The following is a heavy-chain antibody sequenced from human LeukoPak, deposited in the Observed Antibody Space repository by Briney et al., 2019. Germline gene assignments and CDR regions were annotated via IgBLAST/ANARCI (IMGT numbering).Heavy chain of an antibody. D-gene: IGHD3-10*01. J-gene: IGHJ4*02. CDR2: VHPRSGET. V-gene: IGHV1-2*02. CDR3: ARDGEYGTGSYYRGCLDY. Sequence: GASVKVSCKASGYSFTAFYIHWVRQAPGQGLEWMGWVHPRSGETNYAYKFRGRVTMTRDTSISTAYMDLGSLGSDDTAVYYCARDGEYGTGSYYRGCLDYWGQGILVTVSS. CDR1: GYSFTAFY.